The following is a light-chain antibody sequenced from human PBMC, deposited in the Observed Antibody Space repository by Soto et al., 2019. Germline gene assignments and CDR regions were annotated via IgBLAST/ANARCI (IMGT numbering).Light chain of an antibody. Sequence: IVLTQSPGTLSLSPGERVTLSCRASQSVSTSYLAWYQQKPGQAPRLLIYGTSNRATGIPDRFSGSGSGTDFTLTISRLEPEDFAVYYCQQYGRSPPFTFGPGT. CDR1: QSVSTSY. CDR3: QQYGRSPPFT. J-gene: IGKJ3*01. V-gene: IGKV3-20*01. CDR2: GTS.